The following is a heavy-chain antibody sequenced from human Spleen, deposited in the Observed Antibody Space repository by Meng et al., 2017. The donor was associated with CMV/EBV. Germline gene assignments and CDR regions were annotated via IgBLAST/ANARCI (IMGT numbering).Heavy chain of an antibody. D-gene: IGHD2-15*01. CDR1: GFTFSRYW. CDR2: INSDGSST. V-gene: IGHV3-74*01. J-gene: IGHJ3*02. CDR3: ARAPSGWLYDFDM. Sequence: GGSLRLSCAATGFTFSRYWLHWVRQAPGKGLVWVSRINSDGSSTSYADSVKGRFTISRDNAKNTLYLQMNSLRAEDRAVYYCARAPSGWLYDFDMWGEGTMVTVSS.